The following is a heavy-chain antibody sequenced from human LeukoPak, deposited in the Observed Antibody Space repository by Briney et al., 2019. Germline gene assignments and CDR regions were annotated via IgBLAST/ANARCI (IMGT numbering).Heavy chain of an antibody. CDR3: ARRSTLYSSGWFYFDY. J-gene: IGHJ4*02. Sequence: SVKVSCKASGYTFTSYAMNWVRQAPGQGLEWMGGIIPIFGTANYAQKFQGRVTITTKESTSTAYMELSGLRSDDTAVYYCARRSTLYSSGWFYFDYWGQGTLVTVSS. CDR1: GYTFTSYA. V-gene: IGHV1-69*05. CDR2: IIPIFGTA. D-gene: IGHD6-19*01.